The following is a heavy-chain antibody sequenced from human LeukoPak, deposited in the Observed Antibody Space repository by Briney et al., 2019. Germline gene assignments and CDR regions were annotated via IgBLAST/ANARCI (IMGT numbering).Heavy chain of an antibody. Sequence: ASVKVSCKASGYAFTDYYIHWVRQAPGQGLEWMGWINPNSGGTNYAHKFQGRVTMTSDTSISTVYMDLSSLNSDDTAVYYCARDVGSLVVDYWGQGTLVPVSS. J-gene: IGHJ4*02. CDR1: GYAFTDYY. V-gene: IGHV1-2*07. CDR3: ARDVGSLVVDY. CDR2: INPNSGGT. D-gene: IGHD2-8*02.